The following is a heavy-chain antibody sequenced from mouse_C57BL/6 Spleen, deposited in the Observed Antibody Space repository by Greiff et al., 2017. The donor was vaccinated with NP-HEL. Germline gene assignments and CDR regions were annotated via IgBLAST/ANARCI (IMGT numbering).Heavy chain of an antibody. Sequence: VQLQQPGAELVKPGASVKLSCKASGYTFTSYWMQWVKQRPGQGLEWIGKIDPSDSYTNSKQKFKGKATLTVDTASSTAYMQLSNLTSEYSAVYYCAINDYGSLDYWGQGTTLTVSS. V-gene: IGHV1-50*01. CDR1: GYTFTSYW. D-gene: IGHD1-1*01. J-gene: IGHJ2*01. CDR3: AINDYGSLDY. CDR2: IDPSDSYT.